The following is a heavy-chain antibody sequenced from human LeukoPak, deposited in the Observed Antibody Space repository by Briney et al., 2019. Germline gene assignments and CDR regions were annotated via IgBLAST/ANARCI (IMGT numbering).Heavy chain of an antibody. J-gene: IGHJ5*02. D-gene: IGHD6-13*01. CDR1: GGSISSYY. Sequence: SETLSLTCTVSGGSISSYYWNWIRQPPGKGLEWIGYIYYSGSTNYNPSLKSRVTISVDTSKNQFSLKLSSVTAADTAVYYCARVAWAAAGNNWFDPWGQGTLVTVSS. CDR3: ARVAWAAAGNNWFDP. V-gene: IGHV4-59*01. CDR2: IYYSGST.